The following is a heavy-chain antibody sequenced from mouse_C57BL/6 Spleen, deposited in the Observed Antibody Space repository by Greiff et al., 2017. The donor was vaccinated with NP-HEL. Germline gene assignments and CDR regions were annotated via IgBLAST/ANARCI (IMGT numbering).Heavy chain of an antibody. D-gene: IGHD1-1*01. CDR2: ISSGGSYT. CDR3: ARQKITTLVSPYCFAMDY. Sequence: EVQVVESGGDLVKPGGSLKLSCAASGFTFSSYGMSWVRQTPDKRLEWVATISSGGSYTYYPDSVKGRFTISCDNAKNTLYLQMSSMKSEDTAMYDCARQKITTLVSPYCFAMDYWGQGTSVTVSS. V-gene: IGHV5-6*01. CDR1: GFTFSSYG. J-gene: IGHJ4*01.